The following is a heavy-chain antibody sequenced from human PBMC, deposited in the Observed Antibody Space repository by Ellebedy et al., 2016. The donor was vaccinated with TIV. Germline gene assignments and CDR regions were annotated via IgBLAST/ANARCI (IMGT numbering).Heavy chain of an antibody. CDR1: GYSFTSNG. Sequence: AASVKVSCKASGYSFTSNGISWVRQAPGHGLEWMGWIGAYNGNTNYAQKFQGRVTMTTDTSTSTVYMDLRSLRSDDTAVYYCARGLWFGELDVWGQGTTVTVSS. V-gene: IGHV1-18*01. CDR2: IGAYNGNT. CDR3: ARGLWFGELDV. J-gene: IGHJ6*02. D-gene: IGHD3-10*01.